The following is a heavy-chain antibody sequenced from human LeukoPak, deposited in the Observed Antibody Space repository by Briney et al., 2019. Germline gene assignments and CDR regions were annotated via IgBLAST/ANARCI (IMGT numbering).Heavy chain of an antibody. CDR3: ARGVRDGYNGDY. D-gene: IGHD5-24*01. Sequence: GASAKVSCKSSGYTFTGYYMHWVRQAPGQGLEWMGCINPNSGGTNYAQKFQGRVTMTRDTSISTAYMELSRLRSDDTAVYYCARGVRDGYNGDYWGQGTLVTVSS. CDR1: GYTFTGYY. J-gene: IGHJ4*02. V-gene: IGHV1-2*02. CDR2: INPNSGGT.